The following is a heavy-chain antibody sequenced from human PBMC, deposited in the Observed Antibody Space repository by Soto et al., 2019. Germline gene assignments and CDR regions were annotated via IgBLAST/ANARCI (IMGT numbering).Heavy chain of an antibody. Sequence: VGSLRLSCAASGFTFSSYSMNWVRQAPGKGLEWVSSTSSSSSYIYYADSVKGRFTISRDNAKNSLYLQMNSLRAEDTAVYYCARGGSSSNWFDPWGQGTLVTVSS. CDR1: GFTFSSYS. CDR2: TSSSSSYI. D-gene: IGHD6-6*01. CDR3: ARGGSSSNWFDP. V-gene: IGHV3-21*01. J-gene: IGHJ5*02.